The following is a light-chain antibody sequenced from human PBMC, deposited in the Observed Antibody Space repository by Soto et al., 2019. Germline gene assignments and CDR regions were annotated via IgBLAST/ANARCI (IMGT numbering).Light chain of an antibody. CDR2: AAS. J-gene: IGKJ1*01. Sequence: DIQMTQSPSSLSASVGDRVTITCRASQSINRYFNWYQQKPGKAPHLLIHAASSLESGVPSRFSGTGAWIDCTRTSSRRQPEDVATYYWQQSSNTPWTFGQGTKVEIK. CDR1: QSINRY. CDR3: QQSSNTPWT. V-gene: IGKV1-39*01.